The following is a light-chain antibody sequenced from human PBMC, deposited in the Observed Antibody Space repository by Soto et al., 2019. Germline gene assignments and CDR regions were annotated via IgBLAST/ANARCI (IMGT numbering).Light chain of an antibody. CDR1: SSDVGRYNY. V-gene: IGLV2-14*01. CDR2: DVN. Sequence: QSVLTQPASVSGSPGQSITISCIGTSSDVGRYNYVSWYQQHPGQAPRLMNYDVNNRPSGVSNRFSGSKSDNTASLTISGLQAEDEADYYCSSYTSSSTRVFGTGTKVTVL. CDR3: SSYTSSSTRV. J-gene: IGLJ1*01.